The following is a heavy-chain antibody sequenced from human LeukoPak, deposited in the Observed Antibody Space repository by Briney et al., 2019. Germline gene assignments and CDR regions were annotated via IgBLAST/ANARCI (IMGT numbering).Heavy chain of an antibody. V-gene: IGHV3-33*01. CDR1: GFTFSSYG. CDR3: ARSTIFGVVITHFDY. D-gene: IGHD3-3*01. Sequence: GRSLRLSCAASGFTFSSYGMHWVRQAPGKGLEWVAVIWYDGSNKYYADSVKGRFTISRDNSKNMLYLQMNSLRAEDTAVYYCARSTIFGVVITHFDYWGQGTLVTVSS. J-gene: IGHJ4*02. CDR2: IWYDGSNK.